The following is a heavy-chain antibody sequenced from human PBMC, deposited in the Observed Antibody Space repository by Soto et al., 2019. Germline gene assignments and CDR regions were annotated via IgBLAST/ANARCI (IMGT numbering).Heavy chain of an antibody. V-gene: IGHV4-59*01. CDR1: GGSISSYY. D-gene: IGHD3-3*01. CDR2: IYYSGSI. J-gene: IGHJ6*02. CDR3: ARDRTYYDFWSGYYSGYYYGMDV. Sequence: SETLSLTCTVSGGSISSYYWSWIRQPPGKGLEWIGYIYYSGSINYNPSLKSRVTISVDTSKNQFSLKLSSVTAADTAVYYCARDRTYYDFWSGYYSGYYYGMDVWGQGTTVTVS.